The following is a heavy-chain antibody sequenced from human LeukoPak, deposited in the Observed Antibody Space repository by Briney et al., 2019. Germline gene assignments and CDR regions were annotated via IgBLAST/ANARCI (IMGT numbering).Heavy chain of an antibody. J-gene: IGHJ4*02. V-gene: IGHV3-30*02. CDR3: AGTMVRGTGVDY. Sequence: PGGSLRLSCAASGFTFSSYGMHWVRQAPGKGLEWVAFIRYDGSNKYYADSVKGRFTISRDNSKNTLYLQMNSLRAEDTAVYYCAGTMVRGTGVDYWGQGTLVTVSS. D-gene: IGHD3-10*01. CDR1: GFTFSSYG. CDR2: IRYDGSNK.